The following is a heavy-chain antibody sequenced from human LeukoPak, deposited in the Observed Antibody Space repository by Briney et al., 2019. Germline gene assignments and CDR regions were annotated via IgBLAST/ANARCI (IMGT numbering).Heavy chain of an antibody. D-gene: IGHD6-13*01. CDR1: GYTFTSYD. CDR3: ARTLHGIAAARIKPYYFDY. J-gene: IGHJ4*02. V-gene: IGHV1-8*01. Sequence: EASVKVSCKASGYTFTSYDINWVRQATGQGLEWMGWMNPNSGNTGYAQKFQGRVTMTRNTSISTAYMELSSLRSEDTAVYYCARTLHGIAAARIKPYYFDYWGQGTLVTVPS. CDR2: MNPNSGNT.